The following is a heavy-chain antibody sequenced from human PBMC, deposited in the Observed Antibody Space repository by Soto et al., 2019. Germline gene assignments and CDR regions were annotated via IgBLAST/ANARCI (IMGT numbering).Heavy chain of an antibody. D-gene: IGHD3-22*01. CDR3: ARGFIGDSSGYYSGVDRYFDL. J-gene: IGHJ2*01. V-gene: IGHV1-18*01. CDR2: ISAYNGNT. CDR1: GYTFTSYG. Sequence: ASVKVSCKASGYTFTSYGISWVRQAPGQGLEWMGWISAYNGNTNYAQKLQGRVTMTTDTSTSTAYMELRSLRSDDTAVYYCARGFIGDSSGYYSGVDRYFDLWGRGTLVTVSS.